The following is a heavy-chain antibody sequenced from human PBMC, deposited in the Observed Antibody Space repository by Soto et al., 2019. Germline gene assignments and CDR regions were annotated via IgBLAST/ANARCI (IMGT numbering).Heavy chain of an antibody. V-gene: IGHV4-38-2*01. J-gene: IGHJ5*01. D-gene: IGHD5-18*01. Sequence: SETLSLTCAVSDYSINNGYYWAWIRQPPGKGLEWIGEINRSGSTNHNPSLKSRVTISVDKSKNQFSLKLSSVTAAATAIYFCGRIRGYSYRLNWCDSWGQRTLVTVSS. CDR2: INRSGST. CDR3: GRIRGYSYRLNWCDS. CDR1: DYSINNGYY.